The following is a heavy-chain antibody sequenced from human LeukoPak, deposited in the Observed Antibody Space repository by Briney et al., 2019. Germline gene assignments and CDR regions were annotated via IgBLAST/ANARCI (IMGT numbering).Heavy chain of an antibody. CDR3: ASASGLNDAFDI. D-gene: IGHD6-19*01. J-gene: IGHJ3*02. Sequence: SETLSLTCTVSGGSISSSNFYWGWIRQPSGKGLEWIGSICYSGSTYYNPSLKSRVTISVDTSKNQFSLKLSSVTAADTAVYYCASASGLNDAFDIWGQGTMVIVSS. V-gene: IGHV4-39*07. CDR1: GGSISSSNFY. CDR2: ICYSGST.